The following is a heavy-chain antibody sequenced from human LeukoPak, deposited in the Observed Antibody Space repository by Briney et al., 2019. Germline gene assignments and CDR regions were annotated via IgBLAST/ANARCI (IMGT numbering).Heavy chain of an antibody. J-gene: IGHJ4*02. CDR3: ARDEAYYYDILTGNFDY. D-gene: IGHD3-9*01. CDR1: GDSVSSNSAA. CDR2: TYYRSKWYN. V-gene: IGHV6-1*01. Sequence: SQTLSLTCAISGDSVSSNSAAWNWLRQSPSRGLEWLGRTYYRSKWYNDYAVSVKSRITINPDTSKNQFSLQLNSVTPEDTAVYYCARDEAYYYDILTGNFDYWGQGTLVTVSS.